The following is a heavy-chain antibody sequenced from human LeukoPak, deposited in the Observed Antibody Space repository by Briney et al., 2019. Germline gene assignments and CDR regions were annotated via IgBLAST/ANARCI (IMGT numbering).Heavy chain of an antibody. CDR2: ISGGGDA. Sequence: GGSLTLSCTASGFPVNRFAMSWVRHAPGQGLAWVSAISGGGDAHYADSVKGRFTISRDNSKNTLFLHMNNLTADDTALYYCAKEGITGADSWGQGTLVSVSS. V-gene: IGHV3-23*01. CDR3: AKEGITGADS. J-gene: IGHJ4*02. CDR1: GFPVNRFA.